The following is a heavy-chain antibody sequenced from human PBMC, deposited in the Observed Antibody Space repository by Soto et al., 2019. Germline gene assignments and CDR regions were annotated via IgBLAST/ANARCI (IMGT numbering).Heavy chain of an antibody. CDR2: IGVYNGKT. J-gene: IGHJ4*02. CDR1: GYMFSSFG. CDR3: AAGLSGSKTLDY. Sequence: ASVKVSCKPSGYMFSSFGISWVRQAPGQGLEWMGWIGVYNGKTDYAQKLQDRVIMTTDTVTSTAHMELRSLRSDDTAVYYCAAGLSGSKTLDYWGQGTLVTVSS. D-gene: IGHD1-26*01. V-gene: IGHV1-18*01.